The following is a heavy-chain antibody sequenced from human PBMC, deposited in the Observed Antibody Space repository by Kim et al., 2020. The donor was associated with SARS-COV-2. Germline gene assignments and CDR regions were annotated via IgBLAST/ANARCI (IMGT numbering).Heavy chain of an antibody. Sequence: SETLSLTCTVSGGSISSSSYYWGWIRQPPGKGLEWIGSIYYSGSTYYNPSLKSRVTISVDTSKNKFSLKLSSVTAADTAVYYCARLGRGLDYWGQGTLVTVSS. J-gene: IGHJ4*02. D-gene: IGHD3-10*01. V-gene: IGHV4-39*01. CDR1: GGSISSSSYY. CDR2: IYYSGST. CDR3: ARLGRGLDY.